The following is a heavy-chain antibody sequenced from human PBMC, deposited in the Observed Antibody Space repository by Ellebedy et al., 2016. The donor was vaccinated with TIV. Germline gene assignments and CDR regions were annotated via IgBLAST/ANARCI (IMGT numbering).Heavy chain of an antibody. V-gene: IGHV1-46*04. D-gene: IGHD5-18*01. Sequence: ASVKVSCKASGYTLTSYYMHWVRQAPGQGLEWMGIINPSGGSTSYAQKLQGRVTMTRDPHTSTVYMELSSLRSADTAVYYCSRDRDTAMVTFKTYYYYGMDVWGQGTTVTVSS. CDR3: SRDRDTAMVTFKTYYYYGMDV. CDR2: INPSGGST. J-gene: IGHJ6*02. CDR1: GYTLTSYY.